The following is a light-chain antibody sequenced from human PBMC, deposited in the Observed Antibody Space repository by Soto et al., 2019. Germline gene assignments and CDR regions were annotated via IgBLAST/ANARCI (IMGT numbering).Light chain of an antibody. Sequence: DSALTQSPASLSLSPGESDTLXCRASQGFPRSYLAWWQHKPGQAPRFLXYGESSRAPGIQDRFRGSGSGTDFTFTISRLEPGDLAVYFCQQYGSSRTRFGQGPRWIS. CDR3: QQYGSSRTR. J-gene: IGKJ1*01. CDR1: QGFPRSY. CDR2: GES. V-gene: IGKV3-20*01.